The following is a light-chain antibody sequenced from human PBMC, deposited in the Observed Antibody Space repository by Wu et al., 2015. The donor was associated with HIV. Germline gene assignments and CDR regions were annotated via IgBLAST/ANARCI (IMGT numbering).Light chain of an antibody. CDR1: QSVSSSY. Sequence: EIVLTQSPGTLSLSPGERVTLSCRASQSVSSSYLAWYQQKPGQAPRLLIYGASNRATGIPDRFSGSGSGTDFTLTISRLEPEDFAVYYCQHYGTSLFTFGPGTKVDIK. V-gene: IGKV3-20*01. J-gene: IGKJ3*01. CDR2: GAS. CDR3: QHYGTSLFT.